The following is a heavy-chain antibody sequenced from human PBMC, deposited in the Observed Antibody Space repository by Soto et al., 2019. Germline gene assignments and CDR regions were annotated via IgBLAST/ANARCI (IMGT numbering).Heavy chain of an antibody. CDR1: GFTFRNFE. CDR2: IDATSNII. V-gene: IGHV3-48*03. D-gene: IGHD1-26*01. Sequence: GGSLRLSCAASGFTFRNFEMNWVRQAPGKGLEWVSYIDATSNIIYYADSVKGRFTISRDNSKNSLSLQMNSLRAEDTAVYYCARDRWHANRYPGAFDIWGRGTMVT. CDR3: ARDRWHANRYPGAFDI. J-gene: IGHJ3*02.